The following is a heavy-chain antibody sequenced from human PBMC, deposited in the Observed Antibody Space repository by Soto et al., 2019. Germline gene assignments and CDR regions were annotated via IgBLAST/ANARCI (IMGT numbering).Heavy chain of an antibody. V-gene: IGHV3-53*01. CDR3: ARVFSNYVWYFEL. CDR1: GFSVSNNY. D-gene: IGHD4-4*01. CDR2: VFGAGSR. J-gene: IGHJ2*01. Sequence: DVQLVESGGGLIQPGGSLRLSCAASGFSVSNNYVTWVRQPPGKGLEWVSAVFGAGSRYYADSVKGRFTVARDNSKNTMDLQMDRLKSEDTAVYYCARVFSNYVWYFELWGRGTLVIVSS.